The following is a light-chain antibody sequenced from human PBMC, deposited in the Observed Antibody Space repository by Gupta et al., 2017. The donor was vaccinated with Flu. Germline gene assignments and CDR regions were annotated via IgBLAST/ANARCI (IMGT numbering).Light chain of an antibody. CDR3: NSRDSSGNLVV. J-gene: IGLJ2*01. CDR1: SIRSYY. CDR2: GNN. V-gene: IGLV3-19*01. Sequence: KKIRTKCQEASIRSYYASWYQQKPGQAPVLIKYGNNNRPSVIPERFSGTSSGNTASLTITGAQADDDADYYCNSRDSSGNLVVFGGGTKLTVL.